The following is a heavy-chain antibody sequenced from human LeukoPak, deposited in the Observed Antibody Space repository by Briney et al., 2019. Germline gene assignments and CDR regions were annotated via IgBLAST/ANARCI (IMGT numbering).Heavy chain of an antibody. CDR3: ARGIAARLDY. CDR2: IIPILGIA. D-gene: IGHD6-6*01. CDR1: GGTFSSYA. Sequence: SVKVSCKASGGTFSSYAISWVRQAPGQGLEWMGRIIPILGIANYAQKFQGRVTITADKSTSTAYMALSSLRSEDPAVYYCARGIAARLDYWGQGTLVTVSS. J-gene: IGHJ4*02. V-gene: IGHV1-69*04.